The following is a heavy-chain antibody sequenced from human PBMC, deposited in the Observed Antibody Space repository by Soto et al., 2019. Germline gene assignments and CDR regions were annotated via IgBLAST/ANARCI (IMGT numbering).Heavy chain of an antibody. D-gene: IGHD2-21*01. CDR2: IYYSGST. J-gene: IGHJ6*01. CDR3: AASCVGCGGFNYYGMDV. V-gene: IGHV4-31*03. Sequence: SETLYLTCTVSGGSISSGGYYWSWIRQHPGKGLEWIGYIYYSGSTYYNPSLKSRVTISVDTSKNQFSLKLSSVTAADTAVYYCAASCVGCGGFNYYGMDVWGQGNHGHRLL. CDR1: GGSISSGGYY.